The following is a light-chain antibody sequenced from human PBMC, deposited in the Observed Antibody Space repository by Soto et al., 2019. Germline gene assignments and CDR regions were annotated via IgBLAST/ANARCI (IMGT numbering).Light chain of an antibody. CDR3: QQYNNWPPELT. J-gene: IGKJ4*02. V-gene: IGKV3-15*01. Sequence: ELVMTQSPATLSVSPGERATLSCRASQSVSSNLAWYQQKPGQAPRLLIYGAYTRATGIPARFSGSGSGTEFTLTISSLQSEDFAVYYCQQYNNWPPELTFGGGTKVDIK. CDR2: GAY. CDR1: QSVSSN.